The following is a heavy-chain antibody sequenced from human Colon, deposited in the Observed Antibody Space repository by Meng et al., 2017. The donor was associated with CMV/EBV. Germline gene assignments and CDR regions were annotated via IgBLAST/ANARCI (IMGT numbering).Heavy chain of an antibody. CDR2: IHWDDDK. Sequence: ITLTQSCPALRKPRPTVTLACNSSGFSLNTTGACVAWVRQPPGKAPELLALIHWDDDKRYSPSLKNRLNIAKNTSKNQVVLSMTDLYPEDTGTFYCARHSLTILTDWGQGALVTVSS. CDR1: GFSLNTTGAC. D-gene: IGHD2-8*02. CDR3: ARHSLTILTD. V-gene: IGHV2-5*02. J-gene: IGHJ4*02.